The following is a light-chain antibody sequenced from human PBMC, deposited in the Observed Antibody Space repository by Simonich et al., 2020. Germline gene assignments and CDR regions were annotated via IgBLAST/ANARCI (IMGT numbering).Light chain of an antibody. J-gene: IGLJ2*01. CDR2: LNSDGSH. V-gene: IGLV4-69*01. CDR1: SGHSSYA. CDR3: QTCGTGIQV. Sequence: QLVLTQSPSASASLGASVKLTCTLSSGHSSYAIAWHQQQPEKGPRYLMKLNSDGSHSKGDGIHDRFSGSSSGAERYLTISSLQSEDEADYYCQTCGTGIQVFGGGTKLTVL.